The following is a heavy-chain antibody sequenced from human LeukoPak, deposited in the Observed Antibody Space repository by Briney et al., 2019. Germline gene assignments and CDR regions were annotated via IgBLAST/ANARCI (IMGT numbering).Heavy chain of an antibody. J-gene: IGHJ3*02. V-gene: IGHV3-21*01. Sequence: GGSLRLSCAASGFTFSSYSMNWVRQAPGKGLEGVSSISSNSSYIYYADSLKGRFTISRDNAKNSVYLQMNSLRAEDTAVYYCARDPGGGARRAFDIWGQGTMVTVSS. CDR3: ARDPGGGARRAFDI. CDR1: GFTFSSYS. CDR2: ISSNSSYI. D-gene: IGHD2-21*01.